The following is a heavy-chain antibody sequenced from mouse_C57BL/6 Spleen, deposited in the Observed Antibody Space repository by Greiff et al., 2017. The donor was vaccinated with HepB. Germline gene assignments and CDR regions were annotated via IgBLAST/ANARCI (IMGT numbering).Heavy chain of an antibody. CDR3: ARSFYGSSSFDY. V-gene: IGHV1-82*01. CDR1: GYAFSSSW. D-gene: IGHD1-1*01. Sequence: VQRVESGPELVKPGASVKISCKASGYAFSSSWMNWVKQRPGKGLEWIGRIYPGDGDTNYNGKFKGKATLTADKSSSTAYMQLSSLTSEDSAVYCCARSFYGSSSFDYWGQGTTLTVSS. CDR2: IYPGDGDT. J-gene: IGHJ2*01.